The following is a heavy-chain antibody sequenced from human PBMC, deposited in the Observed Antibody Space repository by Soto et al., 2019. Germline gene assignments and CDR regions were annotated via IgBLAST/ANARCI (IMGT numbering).Heavy chain of an antibody. D-gene: IGHD2-21*02. V-gene: IGHV1-69*01. CDR1: GGTFSSYA. J-gene: IGHJ3*02. CDR3: ARDILAYCGGDCPADAFDI. Sequence: QVQLVQSGAEVKKPGSSVKVSYKASGGTFSSYAISWVRQAPGQGLEWMGGIIPIFGTANYAQKFQGRVTITADESTSTAYMELSSLRSEDTAVYYCARDILAYCGGDCPADAFDIWGQGTMVTVSS. CDR2: IIPIFGTA.